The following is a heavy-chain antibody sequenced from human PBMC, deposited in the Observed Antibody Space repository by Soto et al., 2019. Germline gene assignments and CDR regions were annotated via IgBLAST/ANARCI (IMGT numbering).Heavy chain of an antibody. J-gene: IGHJ4*02. V-gene: IGHV3-30-3*01. CDR3: ARELADKYGSGNIDY. CDR2: ISYDGSNK. CDR1: GFTFSSYA. D-gene: IGHD3-10*01. Sequence: GGSLRLSCAASGFTFSSYAMHWVRQAPGKGLEWVAVISYDGSNKYYADSVKGRFTISRDNSKNTLYLQMNSLRAEDTAVYYCARELADKYGSGNIDYWGQGTLVTVSS.